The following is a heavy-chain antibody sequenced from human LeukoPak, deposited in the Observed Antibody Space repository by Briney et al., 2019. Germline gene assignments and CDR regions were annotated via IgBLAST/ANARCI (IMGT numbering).Heavy chain of an antibody. V-gene: IGHV3-74*01. CDR1: GFTFSSYW. CDR2: INSDGSST. Sequence: GGSLRLSCAASGFTFSSYWMHWVRHAPGKGLVWVSRINSDGSSTSYADSVKGRFTISRDNAKNTLYLQMNSLRAEDTAVYYCARGSPRGYSGYDSVDYWGQGTLVTVSS. J-gene: IGHJ4*02. CDR3: ARGSPRGYSGYDSVDY. D-gene: IGHD5-12*01.